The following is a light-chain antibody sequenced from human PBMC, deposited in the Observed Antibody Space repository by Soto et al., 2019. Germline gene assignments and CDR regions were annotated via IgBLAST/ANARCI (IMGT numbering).Light chain of an antibody. Sequence: EIVMTQSPATLSVSPGERATLSCRASRRVSSNLAWYQQKPGQAPRLLIYGASTRATGIPARFSGSGSGTEFTLTISSLQSEDFAVYYCQQYNNWPPLTFGGGTKVEIK. J-gene: IGKJ4*01. CDR2: GAS. CDR3: QQYNNWPPLT. CDR1: RRVSSN. V-gene: IGKV3-15*01.